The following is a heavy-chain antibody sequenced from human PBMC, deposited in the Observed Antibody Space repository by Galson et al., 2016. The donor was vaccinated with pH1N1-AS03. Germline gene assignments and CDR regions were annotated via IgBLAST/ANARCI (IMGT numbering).Heavy chain of an antibody. CDR1: GYTFSTYA. V-gene: IGHV1-18*04. D-gene: IGHD4-17*01. CDR2: ISAYSGDT. Sequence: SVKVSCKASGYTFSTYAVSWVRQAPGQGLEWSGWISAYSGDTHYTRKFQGRVTLTTDTSTSTAYMELRSLTSDDPAVYYCARAHYNADYVPDFWGQGTLVTVSS. J-gene: IGHJ4*02. CDR3: ARAHYNADYVPDF.